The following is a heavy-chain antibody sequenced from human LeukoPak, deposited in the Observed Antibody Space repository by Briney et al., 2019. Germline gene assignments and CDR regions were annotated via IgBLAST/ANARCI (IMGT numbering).Heavy chain of an antibody. J-gene: IGHJ4*02. D-gene: IGHD2/OR15-2a*01. CDR2: IFYSGTT. V-gene: IGHV4-39*01. CDR1: GGSISSSSYY. Sequence: SETLSLTCTVSGGSISSSSYYWGWIRQPPGKGLEWIGNIFYSGTTYYNPSLKSRVTISVDTSKNQFSLKLTSVTAADTAVYYCARHPFSSPFDFWGQGTLVAVSS. CDR3: ARHPFSSPFDF.